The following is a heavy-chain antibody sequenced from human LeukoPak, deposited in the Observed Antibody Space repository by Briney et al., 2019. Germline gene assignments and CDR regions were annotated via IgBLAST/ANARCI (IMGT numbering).Heavy chain of an antibody. CDR3: ARDSAGYSVYFDY. CDR2: ISGSGGST. Sequence: GGSLRLSCAASGFTFSSYAMSWVRQAPGKGLEWVSAISGSGGSTYYADSVKGRFTISRDNSKNTLYLQMNSLRAEDTAIYYCARDSAGYSVYFDYWGQGTLVTVSS. CDR1: GFTFSSYA. V-gene: IGHV3-23*01. D-gene: IGHD3-9*01. J-gene: IGHJ4*02.